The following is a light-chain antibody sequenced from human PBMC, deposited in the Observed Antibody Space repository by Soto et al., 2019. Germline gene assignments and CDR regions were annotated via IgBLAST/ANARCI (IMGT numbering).Light chain of an antibody. V-gene: IGKV1-33*01. Sequence: DIQMTQSPSSLSASVGDRVTITCQASQDINNYLNWYQQKPGKAPKLLIYDAFNLEKGVPSRFSGSGSGTDFTFTISSLQPEDFATYYCQQYYNLPQVTVGGGTKVDSK. CDR3: QQYYNLPQVT. CDR2: DAF. J-gene: IGKJ4*01. CDR1: QDINNY.